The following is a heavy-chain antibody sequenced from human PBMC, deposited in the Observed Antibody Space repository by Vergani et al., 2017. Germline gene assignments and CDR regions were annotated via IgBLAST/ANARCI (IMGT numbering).Heavy chain of an antibody. D-gene: IGHD2-21*01. J-gene: IGHJ4*02. CDR1: GASVNSYY. V-gene: IGHV4-59*02. CDR3: ARSRIYCGARSPDD. Sequence: QVKLQESGPGLVKPSETLSLTCTVSGASVNSYYWSWIRQPPGKGLEWMGYVSFRGDTHYDPSVKGRMTISLNTSSNQFSLYLTSVTAADTAVYYCARSRIYCGARSPDDGGQGTLVTVSS. CDR2: VSFRGDT.